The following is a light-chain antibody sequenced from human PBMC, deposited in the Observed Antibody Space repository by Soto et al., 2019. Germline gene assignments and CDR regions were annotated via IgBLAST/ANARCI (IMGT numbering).Light chain of an antibody. CDR3: QQYHDWPPFT. CDR2: GAS. V-gene: IGKV3-15*01. J-gene: IGKJ3*01. CDR1: QSVSSN. Sequence: EIVMTQSPATLSVSPGERATLSCRASQSVSSNLAWYQQKPGQAPRPLIYGASTRATGIPARFSGSGSGTEFTLTISSLQSEDFALYYCQQYHDWPPFTFGPGTKVHIK.